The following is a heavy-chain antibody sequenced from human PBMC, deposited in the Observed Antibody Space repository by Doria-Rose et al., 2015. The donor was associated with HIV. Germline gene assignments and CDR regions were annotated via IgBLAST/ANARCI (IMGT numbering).Heavy chain of an antibody. CDR1: GVSLSSPGMG. CDR2: IFSDDER. D-gene: IGHD6-13*01. J-gene: IGHJ4*02. CDR3: ARIKSSRWYHKYYFDF. V-gene: IGHV2-26*01. Sequence: QITLKESGPVLAKPTETLTLTCTVSGVSLSSPGMGVSWIRQPPGKALEWLANIFSDDERSYKPSLKSRLTISRATSKCQVVLTMTDMDPVDTATYYCARIKSSRWYHKYYFDFWGQGTLVIVSA.